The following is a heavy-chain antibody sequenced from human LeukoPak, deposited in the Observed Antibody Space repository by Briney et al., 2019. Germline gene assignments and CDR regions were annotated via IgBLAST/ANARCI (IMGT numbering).Heavy chain of an antibody. V-gene: IGHV4-4*07. J-gene: IGHJ4*01. CDR3: ARESKLFFGETR. D-gene: IGHD3-10*01. CDR2: IYSSRS. Sequence: PSETLSLTCTVSGASISSYYWSWIRQPAGKGLEWIGRIYSSRSIYNPSLKGRVTISVDTSKNQFSLKLSSVTAADTAVYYCARESKLFFGETRWGQGTLVTVSS. CDR1: GASISSYY.